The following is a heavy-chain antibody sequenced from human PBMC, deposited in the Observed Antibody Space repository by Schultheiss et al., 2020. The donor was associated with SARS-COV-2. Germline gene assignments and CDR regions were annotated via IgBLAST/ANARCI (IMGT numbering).Heavy chain of an antibody. CDR3: AKVGVLTSQV. D-gene: IGHD1/OR15-1a*01. CDR1: GFTFSSYS. Sequence: GESLKISCAASGFTFSSYSMNWVRQAPGKGLEWVAVISYDGSNKYYADSAKGRFTISRDNSKNTLYLQMNSLRAEDTAVYYCAKVGVLTSQVWGQGTLVTVSS. J-gene: IGHJ4*02. CDR2: ISYDGSNK. V-gene: IGHV3-30*18.